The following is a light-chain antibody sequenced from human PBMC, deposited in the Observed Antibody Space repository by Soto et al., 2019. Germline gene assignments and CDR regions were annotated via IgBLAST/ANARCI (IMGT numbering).Light chain of an antibody. CDR1: SSNIGAGYD. CDR3: QSSDSSLSGPSFV. CDR2: GNT. J-gene: IGLJ1*01. Sequence: QSVLTQPPSVSGAPGQRVTISCTGSSSNIGAGYDVHWYQQLPGTAPKLLIYGNTNRPSGVPDRFSGSKSGTSASLAITGLQAEDEADYYCQSSDSSLSGPSFVFGTGTKLTVL. V-gene: IGLV1-40*01.